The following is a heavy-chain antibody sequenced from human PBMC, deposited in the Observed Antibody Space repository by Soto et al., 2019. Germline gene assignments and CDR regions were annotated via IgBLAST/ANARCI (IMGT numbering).Heavy chain of an antibody. CDR2: ISGSGGST. CDR3: ANLGNIVGATTDYYYYGMDV. D-gene: IGHD1-26*01. J-gene: IGHJ6*02. V-gene: IGHV3-23*01. CDR1: GFTFSSYA. Sequence: QPGGSLRLSCAASGFTFSSYAMSWVRQAPGKGLEWVSAISGSGGSTYYADSVKGRFTISSANSKNTLYLQMNSLRAEDTAVYYCANLGNIVGATTDYYYYGMDVWGQGTTVTVSS.